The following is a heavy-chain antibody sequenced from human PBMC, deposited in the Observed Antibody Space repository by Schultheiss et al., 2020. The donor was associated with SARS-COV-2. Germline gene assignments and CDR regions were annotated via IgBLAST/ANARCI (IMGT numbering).Heavy chain of an antibody. V-gene: IGHV3-21*01. Sequence: GSLRLSCAASGFTFSSYSMNWVRQAPGKGLEWVSSISSSSSYIYYADSVKGRFTISRDNAKNSLYLQMNSLRAEDTAVYYCAKSMRYGYGFDSWGQGTLVTVSS. CDR2: ISSSSSYI. D-gene: IGHD5-18*01. J-gene: IGHJ4*02. CDR1: GFTFSSYS. CDR3: AKSMRYGYGFDS.